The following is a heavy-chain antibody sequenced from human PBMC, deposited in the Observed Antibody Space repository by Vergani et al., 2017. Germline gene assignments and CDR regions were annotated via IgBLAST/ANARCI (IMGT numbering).Heavy chain of an antibody. Sequence: QVQLQQWGAGLLKPSETLSLTCAVYGGSFSGYYWSWIRQPPGKGLEWIGYIYYSGSTYYNPSLKSRVTISVDTSKNQFSLKLSSVTAADTAVYYCAGINCSGGSCREYYFDYWGQGTLVTVSS. J-gene: IGHJ4*02. CDR1: GGSFSGYY. D-gene: IGHD2-15*01. CDR3: AGINCSGGSCREYYFDY. CDR2: IYYSGST. V-gene: IGHV4-34*01.